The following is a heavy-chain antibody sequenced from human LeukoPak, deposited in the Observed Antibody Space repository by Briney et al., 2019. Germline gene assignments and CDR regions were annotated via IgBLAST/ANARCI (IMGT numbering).Heavy chain of an antibody. Sequence: SETLSLTCAVYGGSFSGYYWSWIRQPPGKGLEWIREINHSGSTNYNPSLKSRVTISVDTSKNQFSLKLSSVTAADTAVYYCARGPRCTNGVCYTEYFDYWGQGTLVTVSS. J-gene: IGHJ4*02. D-gene: IGHD2-8*01. CDR1: GGSFSGYY. CDR3: ARGPRCTNGVCYTEYFDY. V-gene: IGHV4-34*01. CDR2: INHSGST.